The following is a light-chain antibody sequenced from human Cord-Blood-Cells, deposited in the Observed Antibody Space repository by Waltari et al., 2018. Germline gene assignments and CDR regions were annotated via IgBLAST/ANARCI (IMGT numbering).Light chain of an antibody. V-gene: IGLV2-11*01. CDR1: SSDVGGYNY. CDR3: CSYAGSYVV. Sequence: QSALTQPRSVSGSPGQSVTISCTGTSSDVGGYNYVSWYQQHPGKAPKLMIYDDSKRPSGFPDRFSGSKSGNTASLPISGLQAEDEADYYCCSYAGSYVVFGGGTKLTVL. J-gene: IGLJ2*01. CDR2: DDS.